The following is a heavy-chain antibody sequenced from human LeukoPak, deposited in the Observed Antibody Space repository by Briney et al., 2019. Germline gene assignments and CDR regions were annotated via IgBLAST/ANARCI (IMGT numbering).Heavy chain of an antibody. CDR3: ARDLSGSSGYSGYYFDY. V-gene: IGHV1-46*01. CDR2: INPSGGST. D-gene: IGHD3-22*01. J-gene: IGHJ4*02. Sequence: GASVKVSCKASGYTFTSYYMHWVRQAPGQGLEWMGIINPSGGSTSYAQKFQGRVTMTRDTSTSTVYMELSSLRSEDTAVYYCARDLSGSSGYSGYYFDYWGQGTLVTVSS. CDR1: GYTFTSYY.